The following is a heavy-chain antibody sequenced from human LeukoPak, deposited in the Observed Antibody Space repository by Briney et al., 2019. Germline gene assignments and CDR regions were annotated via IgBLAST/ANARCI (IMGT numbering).Heavy chain of an antibody. J-gene: IGHJ4*02. Sequence: PGGSLRLSCAASGFTVSSNYMSWVRQAPGKGLEWVSVIYSGGSTYSADSVKGRFTISRDNSKNTVYLQMNSLRVEDTAVYYCAKPPPDSSSWLFDYWGQGTLVTVPS. CDR3: AKPPPDSSSWLFDY. D-gene: IGHD6-13*01. CDR1: GFTVSSNY. CDR2: IYSGGST. V-gene: IGHV3-53*01.